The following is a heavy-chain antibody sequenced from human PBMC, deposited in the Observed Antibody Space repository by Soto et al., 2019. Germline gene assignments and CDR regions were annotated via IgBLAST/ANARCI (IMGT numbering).Heavy chain of an antibody. Sequence: QVQLVESGGGVVQPGRSLRLSCAASGFTFSSYGMHWVRQAPGKGLEWVAVIWYDGSNKYYADSVKGRFTISSNNSEEKVQLEMNGLRAEDTDVYYWAREGGGESVIAYYFDYWGQGSLVTVSS. CDR2: IWYDGSNK. D-gene: IGHD3-16*01. J-gene: IGHJ4*02. CDR1: GFTFSSYG. V-gene: IGHV3-33*01. CDR3: AREGGGESVIAYYFDY.